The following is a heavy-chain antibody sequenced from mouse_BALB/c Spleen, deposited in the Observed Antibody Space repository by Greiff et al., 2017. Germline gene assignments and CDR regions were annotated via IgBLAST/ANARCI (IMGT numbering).Heavy chain of an antibody. V-gene: IGHV5-6-2*01. CDR1: GFTFSSYD. CDR3: ASGYGNVYSFDY. J-gene: IGHJ2*01. D-gene: IGHD2-1*01. CDR2: ISSNGSTI. Sequence: EVKVVESGGGLVQLGGSLKLSCAASGFTFSSYDMSWVRQAPEKGLEWVADISSNGSTIYYPDTVKGRFTISRDNPKNTLYLQMSSLKSEDTALYYSASGYGNVYSFDYWGQGTTLTVSS.